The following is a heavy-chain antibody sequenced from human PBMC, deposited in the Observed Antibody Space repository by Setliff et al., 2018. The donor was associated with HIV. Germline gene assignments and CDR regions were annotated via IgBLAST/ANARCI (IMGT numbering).Heavy chain of an antibody. CDR2: TRNKANGYIT. V-gene: IGHV3-72*01. D-gene: IGHD6-13*01. Sequence: GGSLRLSCAVSGFTLSDYSMDWVRKAPGKGLEWVGRTRNKANGYITEYGACVQGRFTVSGDNSKDSLSLQMNHLKAEDTAVYYCARDQAAAGSFGWLDPWGQGALVTVSS. CDR3: ARDQAAAGSFGWLDP. CDR1: GFTLSDYS. J-gene: IGHJ5*02.